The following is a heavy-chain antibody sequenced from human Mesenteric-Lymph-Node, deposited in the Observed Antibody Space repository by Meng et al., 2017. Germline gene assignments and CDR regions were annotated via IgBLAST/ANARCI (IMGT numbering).Heavy chain of an antibody. D-gene: IGHD1-26*01. V-gene: IGHV4-4*02. CDR2: IYHSGST. CDR1: GGSISGVYW. Sequence: QVQVQESGPGLVHLSDTLSLTCAVSGGSISGVYWWTGVRQSPGKGLEWIGEIYHSGSTNYNPSLKSRVTISGDTSNKQFSLKLTSVTAADTAVYYCARSPYSGSALPFFDYWGQGSLVTVSS. CDR3: ARSPYSGSALPFFDY. J-gene: IGHJ4*02.